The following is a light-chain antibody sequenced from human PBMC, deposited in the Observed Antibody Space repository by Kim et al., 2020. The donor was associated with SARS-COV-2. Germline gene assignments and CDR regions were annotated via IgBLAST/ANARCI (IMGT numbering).Light chain of an antibody. CDR3: SSYTSSSTRV. CDR2: DVS. V-gene: IGLV2-14*04. Sequence: GQSIPLSCTGTSSDVGGYNYVSWYQQHPGKAPKLMIYDVSKRPSGVSNRFSGSKSGNTASLTISGLQDEDEADYYCSSYTSSSTRVFGTGTKVTVL. CDR1: SSDVGGYNY. J-gene: IGLJ1*01.